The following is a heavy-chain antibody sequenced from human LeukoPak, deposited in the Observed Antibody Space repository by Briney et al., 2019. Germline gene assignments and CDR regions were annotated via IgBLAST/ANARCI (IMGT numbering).Heavy chain of an antibody. J-gene: IGHJ4*02. CDR1: GYTFTSYG. D-gene: IGHD6-6*01. V-gene: IGHV1-18*04. Sequence: ASVKVSCKASGYTFTSYGISWVRQAPGQGLEWMGWISAYNGNTNYAQKLQGRVTMTTDTSTSTAYIGLRNLRSDETAVYYCARGGESSSWENYFDYWGQGTLVTVSS. CDR2: ISAYNGNT. CDR3: ARGGESSSWENYFDY.